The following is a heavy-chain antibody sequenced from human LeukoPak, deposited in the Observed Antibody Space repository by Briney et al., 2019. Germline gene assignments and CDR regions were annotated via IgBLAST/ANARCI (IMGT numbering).Heavy chain of an antibody. CDR2: IGSNGGST. CDR1: GFTFSSYA. D-gene: IGHD1-26*01. V-gene: IGHV3-64*01. CDR3: ARAGGGSYSDY. J-gene: IGHJ4*02. Sequence: GGSLRLSCAASGFTFSSYAMHWVRQAPGKGLEYVSAIGSNGGSTYYANSVKGRFTISRDNSKNTLYLQMGSLRAEDMAVYYCARAGGGSYSDYWGQGTLVTVSS.